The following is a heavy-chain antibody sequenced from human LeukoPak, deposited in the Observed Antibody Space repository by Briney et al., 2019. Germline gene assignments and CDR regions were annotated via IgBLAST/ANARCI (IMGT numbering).Heavy chain of an antibody. CDR3: AKDKSSSGWLDAFDI. Sequence: GRSLRLSCAASGFTFDDYAMHWVRQAPGKGLEWVSGISWSSGSIGYADSVKGRFTISRDNAKNSLYLQMNSLRAEDTALYYCAKDKSSSGWLDAFDIWGQGTMVTVSS. J-gene: IGHJ3*02. V-gene: IGHV3-9*01. CDR1: GFTFDDYA. D-gene: IGHD6-19*01. CDR2: ISWSSGSI.